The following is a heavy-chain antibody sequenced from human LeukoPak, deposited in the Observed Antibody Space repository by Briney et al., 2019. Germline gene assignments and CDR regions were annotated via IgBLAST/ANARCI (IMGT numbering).Heavy chain of an antibody. Sequence: ETLSLTCAVYGGSFSGCDWNWIRQPPGKGLEWIGEIHRSGSTNYNPALKSRVTMSVASSKNQSSLNLSSVTAADTAVYYCARLTRVRNSFDSSGYYAFDFWGQGTMVTVSS. D-gene: IGHD3-22*01. V-gene: IGHV4-34*01. CDR1: GGSFSGCD. CDR2: IHRSGST. CDR3: ARLTRVRNSFDSSGYYAFDF. J-gene: IGHJ3*01.